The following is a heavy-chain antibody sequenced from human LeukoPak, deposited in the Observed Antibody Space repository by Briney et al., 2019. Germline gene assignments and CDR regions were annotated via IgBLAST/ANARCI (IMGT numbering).Heavy chain of an antibody. D-gene: IGHD2-15*01. Sequence: PSETLSLTCAVSGGSISSSSWWSWVRQPPGKGLEWIGEIYHSGSSNYNPSLKSRVSISVDKSKNQFSLKLRSVTAADTAVYYCARDCSGGTCYSQYYYGMDVWGQGTTVTVSS. V-gene: IGHV4-4*02. J-gene: IGHJ6*02. CDR1: GGSISSSSW. CDR2: IYHSGSS. CDR3: ARDCSGGTCYSQYYYGMDV.